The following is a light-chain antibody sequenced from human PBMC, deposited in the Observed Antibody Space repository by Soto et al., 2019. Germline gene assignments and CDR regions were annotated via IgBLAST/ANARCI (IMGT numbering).Light chain of an antibody. CDR1: SSNIGAGYD. CDR3: QSYDSSLSGSGV. J-gene: IGLJ2*01. CDR2: NND. Sequence: VLTQPPSVSGVPGQWVTISCTGSSSNIGAGYDVHWYQQLPGAAPKLLISNNDNRPSGVPDRFSGSKSGTSASLAITGLQPEDEAVYYCQSYDSSLSGSGVFGGGTKLT. V-gene: IGLV1-40*01.